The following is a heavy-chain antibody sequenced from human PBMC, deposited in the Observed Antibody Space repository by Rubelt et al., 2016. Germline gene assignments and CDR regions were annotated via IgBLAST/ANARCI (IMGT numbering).Heavy chain of an antibody. Sequence: QVQLVQSGAEVKKPGASVKVSCKASGYTFTGYYIHWVRQAPGQGLEWMGWMNHNNGDTNYAQKLQGRVTMTTSNSTSTADMERRSLRSDDTAVYYCARGGGVGATDYWGQGTLVTVSS. CDR3: ARGGGVGATDY. CDR2: MNHNNGDT. D-gene: IGHD1-26*01. CDR1: GYTFTGYY. V-gene: IGHV1-2*02. J-gene: IGHJ4*02.